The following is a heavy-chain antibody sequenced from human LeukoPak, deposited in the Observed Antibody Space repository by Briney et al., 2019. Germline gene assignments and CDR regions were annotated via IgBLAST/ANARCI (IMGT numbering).Heavy chain of an antibody. CDR2: HYYSGST. CDR1: GGSIGSYH. CDR3: ARRRRKGLLWELGDAFDI. D-gene: IGHD1-26*01. Sequence: PSETLSLTCSVSGGSIGSYHWSWIRQPPGKGVVWMGYHYYSGSTNYNPSLKSRVTISVDTSKNQFSLKLSSVTAADTAVYYCARRRRKGLLWELGDAFDIWGQGTMVTVSS. V-gene: IGHV4-59*08. J-gene: IGHJ3*02.